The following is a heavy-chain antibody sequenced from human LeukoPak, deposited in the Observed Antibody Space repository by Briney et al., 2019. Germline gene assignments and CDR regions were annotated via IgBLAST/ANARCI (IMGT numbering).Heavy chain of an antibody. D-gene: IGHD2-15*01. V-gene: IGHV3-53*01. J-gene: IGHJ3*02. CDR2: IYSGEKT. CDR3: ARAPGYCSGGSCQRDDAFDI. Sequence: GGSLRLSCAASGFSVGSNYMSWVRQAPGKGLEWVSVIYSGEKTYYADSVKGRFTISRDNSKNTLYLQMNSLRAEDTAVYYCARAPGYCSGGSCQRDDAFDIWGQGTMVTVST. CDR1: GFSVGSNY.